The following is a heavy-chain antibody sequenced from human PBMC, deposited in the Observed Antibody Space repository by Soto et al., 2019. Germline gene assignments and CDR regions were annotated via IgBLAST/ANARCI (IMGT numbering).Heavy chain of an antibody. CDR3: ARGLAAAGHYTLLAVLDY. V-gene: IGHV1-18*01. J-gene: IGHJ4*02. D-gene: IGHD6-13*01. CDR2: ISAYNGNT. CDR1: GYTFTCYG. Sequence: GASVKVSCKASGYTFTCYGISWVRQAPGQGLEWMGWISAYNGNTNYAQKLQGRVTMTTDTSTSTAYMELSSLRSEDTAVYYCARGLAAAGHYTLLAVLDYWGQGTLVTVSS.